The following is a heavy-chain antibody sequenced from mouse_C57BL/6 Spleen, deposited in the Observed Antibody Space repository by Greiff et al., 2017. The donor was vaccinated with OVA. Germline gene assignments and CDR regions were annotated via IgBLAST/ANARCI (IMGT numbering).Heavy chain of an antibody. D-gene: IGHD3-2*02. CDR3: ASRDSSGYVGFAY. CDR2: IRNKANGYTT. Sequence: EVHLVESGGGLVQPGGSLSLSCAASGFTFTDYYMSWVRQPPGKALEWLGFIRNKANGYTTEYSASVKGRFTISRDNSQSILYLQMNALRAEDSATYYCASRDSSGYVGFAYWGQGTLVTVSA. V-gene: IGHV7-3*01. CDR1: GFTFTDYY. J-gene: IGHJ3*01.